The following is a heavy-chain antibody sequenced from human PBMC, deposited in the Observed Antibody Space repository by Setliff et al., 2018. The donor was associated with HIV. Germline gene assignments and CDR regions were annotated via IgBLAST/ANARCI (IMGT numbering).Heavy chain of an antibody. V-gene: IGHV4-4*07. CDR2: IDSSGTT. Sequence: TLSLTCTISGGSFGVYRWSWIRQSAGRGLEWIGRIDSSGTTDYKPSLKGRVAISVDTSRDQFSLRVTSVTAADTAVYFCAGDRHSSGLGSYGPWGPGILVTVSS. D-gene: IGHD3-10*01. J-gene: IGHJ5*02. CDR1: GGSFGVYR. CDR3: AGDRHSSGLGSYGP.